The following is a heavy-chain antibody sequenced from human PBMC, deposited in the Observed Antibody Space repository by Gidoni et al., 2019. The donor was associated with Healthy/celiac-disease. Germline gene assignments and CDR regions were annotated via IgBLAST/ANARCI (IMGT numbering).Heavy chain of an antibody. D-gene: IGHD3-16*01. J-gene: IGHJ4*02. CDR2: ISYDGSNK. CDR1: GFTFSSYG. Sequence: QVQLVESGGGVVQPGWSLRLPCAASGFTFSSYGMHWVRQAPGKGLEWVAVISYDGSNKYYADSVKGRFTISRDNSKNTLYLQMNSLRAEDTAVYYCAKDPLGGRYYFDYWGQGTLVTVSS. CDR3: AKDPLGGRYYFDY. V-gene: IGHV3-30*18.